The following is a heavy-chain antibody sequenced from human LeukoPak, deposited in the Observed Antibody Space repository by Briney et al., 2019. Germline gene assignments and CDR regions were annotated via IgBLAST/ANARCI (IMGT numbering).Heavy chain of an antibody. J-gene: IGHJ5*02. CDR2: IYHSGST. D-gene: IGHD2-2*01. CDR1: GYSISGGYY. CDR3: ARHDIVVVPAAIDPPSGGWFDP. V-gene: IGHV4-38-2*01. Sequence: SETLSLTCAVSGYSISGGYYWGWIRQPPGKGLEWIGSIYHSGSTYYNPSLKSRVTISVDTSKNQFSLKLSSVTAADTAVYYCARHDIVVVPAAIDPPSGGWFDPWGQGTLVTVSS.